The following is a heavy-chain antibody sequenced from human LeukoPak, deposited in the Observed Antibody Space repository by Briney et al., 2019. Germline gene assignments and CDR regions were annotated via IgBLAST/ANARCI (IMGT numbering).Heavy chain of an antibody. CDR2: IYYSGST. CDR3: ARAVAGYYFDY. V-gene: IGHV4-39*06. D-gene: IGHD6-19*01. J-gene: IGHJ4*02. Sequence: PSETLSLTCTVSGGSISSSSYYWGWIRQPPGRGLEWIGSIYYSGSTYYNPSVKSRFTISVNTAKNQFALKRSSVTPADTAVYYCARAVAGYYFDYWGQGTLVTVSS. CDR1: GGSISSSSYY.